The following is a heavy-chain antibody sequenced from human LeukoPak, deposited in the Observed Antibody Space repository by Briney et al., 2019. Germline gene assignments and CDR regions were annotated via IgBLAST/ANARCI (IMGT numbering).Heavy chain of an antibody. CDR3: ARDLTVTHYYGSGSYYMGDY. D-gene: IGHD3-10*01. CDR2: IKQDGSEK. J-gene: IGHJ4*02. Sequence: GGSLRLSCAASGFTFSSYWMSWVRQAPGKGLEWVANIKQDGSEKYYVDSVKGRFTISRDNAKNSLYLQMNSLRAEDTAVYYCARDLTVTHYYGSGSYYMGDYWGQGTQVTVSS. CDR1: GFTFSSYW. V-gene: IGHV3-7*03.